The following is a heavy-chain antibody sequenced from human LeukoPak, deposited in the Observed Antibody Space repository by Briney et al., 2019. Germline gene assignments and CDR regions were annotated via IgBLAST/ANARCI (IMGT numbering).Heavy chain of an antibody. J-gene: IGHJ4*02. D-gene: IGHD6-13*01. CDR1: GFTFSSYA. Sequence: PGGSLRLSCAASGFTFSSYAMSCVRQAPGKGLEWVAAISDTGADSYYADSVKGRVTISRDNSRNTLYLQTSGLRGDDTAVYFCAKAYSSSWPLRVYWGQGTLVTVSS. CDR3: AKAYSSSWPLRVY. CDR2: ISDTGADS. V-gene: IGHV3-23*01.